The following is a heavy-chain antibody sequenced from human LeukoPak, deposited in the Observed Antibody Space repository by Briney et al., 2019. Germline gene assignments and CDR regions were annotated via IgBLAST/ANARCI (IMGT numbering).Heavy chain of an antibody. J-gene: IGHJ4*02. D-gene: IGHD3-22*01. Sequence: ASVKVSCKASGYTFTSYAMHWVRQAPGQRLEWMGWINAGNGNTKYSQKFQGRVTITRDTSASTAYMELSSLRSEDTAVYYCARTYYHDISGYIFDYWGQGTLVTVSS. V-gene: IGHV1-3*01. CDR1: GYTFTSYA. CDR2: INAGNGNT. CDR3: ARTYYHDISGYIFDY.